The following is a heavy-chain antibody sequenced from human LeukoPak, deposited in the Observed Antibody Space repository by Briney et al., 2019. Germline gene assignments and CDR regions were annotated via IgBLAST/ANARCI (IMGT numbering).Heavy chain of an antibody. Sequence: ASVKVSCKASGGTFSSYAISWVRQAPGQGLEWMGWISPYNGNTKYLQKFQGRVTMTTDTSTSTAYMEVRSLRFDDTAVYYCAREESIGRYQFLHDYWGQGTLVTVSS. CDR1: GGTFSSYA. V-gene: IGHV1-18*01. D-gene: IGHD1-26*01. CDR2: ISPYNGNT. J-gene: IGHJ4*02. CDR3: AREESIGRYQFLHDY.